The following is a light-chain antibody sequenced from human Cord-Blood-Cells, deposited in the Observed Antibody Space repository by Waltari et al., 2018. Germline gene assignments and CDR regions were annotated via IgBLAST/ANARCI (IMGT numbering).Light chain of an antibody. J-gene: IGLJ3*02. CDR1: SSDVGGYNY. V-gene: IGLV2-14*01. Sequence: QSALTQPASVSGSPGPSITISCTGTSSDVGGYNYVSWYQQHPGKAPKLMIYDVSNRPSGVSNRFSGSKSGNTASLTISGLHAEDGADYYCSSYTSSSTWVFGGGTKLTVL. CDR3: SSYTSSSTWV. CDR2: DVS.